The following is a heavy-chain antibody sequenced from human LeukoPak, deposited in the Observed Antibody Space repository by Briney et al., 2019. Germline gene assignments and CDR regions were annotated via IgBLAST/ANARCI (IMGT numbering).Heavy chain of an antibody. Sequence: PSETLSLTCAVYGGSFSGYYWSWIRQPPGKGLEWIGEINHSGSTNYNPSLKSRVTISVDTSKNQFSLKLSSVTAADTAVHYCARGSPDVAANYYFDYWGQGTLVTVSS. J-gene: IGHJ4*02. V-gene: IGHV4-34*01. CDR2: INHSGST. CDR1: GGSFSGYY. D-gene: IGHD6-19*01. CDR3: ARGSPDVAANYYFDY.